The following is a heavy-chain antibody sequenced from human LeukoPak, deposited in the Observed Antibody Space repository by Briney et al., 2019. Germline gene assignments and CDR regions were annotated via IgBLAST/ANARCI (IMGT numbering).Heavy chain of an antibody. J-gene: IGHJ3*02. D-gene: IGHD3-9*01. CDR1: GFTFSDYY. CDR3: AREEYYDILTGALIDAFDI. CDR2: ISSSGSTI. V-gene: IGHV3-11*04. Sequence: GGSLRLSCAASGFTFSDYYMSWIRQAPGKGLEWVSYISSSGSTIYYADSVKGQFTISRDNAKNSLYLQMNSLRAEDTAVYYCAREEYYDILTGALIDAFDIWGQGTMVTVSS.